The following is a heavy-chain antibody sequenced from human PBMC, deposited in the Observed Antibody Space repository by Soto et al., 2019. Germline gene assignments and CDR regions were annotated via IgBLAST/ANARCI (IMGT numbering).Heavy chain of an antibody. CDR3: ASGPGYCTNGVCYPHFDY. J-gene: IGHJ4*02. CDR1: GYTFTSYA. CDR2: INAGNGNK. Sequence: ASVKVSCKASGYTFTSYAMHWVRQAPGQRLEWMGWINAGNGNKKYSQKFQGRVTITRDTSASTAYMELSSLRSEDTAVFYCASGPGYCTNGVCYPHFDYWGQGTLVTVSS. V-gene: IGHV1-3*01. D-gene: IGHD2-8*01.